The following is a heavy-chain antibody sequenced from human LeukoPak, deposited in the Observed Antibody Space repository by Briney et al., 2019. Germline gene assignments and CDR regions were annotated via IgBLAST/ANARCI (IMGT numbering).Heavy chain of an antibody. CDR3: ATSSHDLLDTDY. D-gene: IGHD3-22*01. CDR2: IYNSGST. J-gene: IGHJ4*02. V-gene: IGHV4-59*01. Sequence: PSETLSLTCTVSGGSISSYYWSWIRQPPGKGLEWIGYIYNSGSTNYNPSLRSRVTISVDTSKKQFSLKLSFVTAADTAVYYCATSSHDLLDTDYWGQGTLVTVSS. CDR1: GGSISSYY.